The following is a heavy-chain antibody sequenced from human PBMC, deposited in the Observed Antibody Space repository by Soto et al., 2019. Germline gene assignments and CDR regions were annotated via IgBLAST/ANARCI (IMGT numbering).Heavy chain of an antibody. J-gene: IGHJ6*02. CDR3: ARDSRGCAGGRTRCYSPLWGMDV. D-gene: IGHD2-2*02. Sequence: SETLSLTCTVSGGSISSGGYYWSWIRQHPGKGLEWIGYIYYSGSTYYNPSLKSRVTISVDTSKNQFSLKLSSVTAADTAVYYCARDSRGCAGGRTRCYSPLWGMDVWGQGTTVTVSS. V-gene: IGHV4-31*03. CDR1: GGSISSGGYY. CDR2: IYYSGST.